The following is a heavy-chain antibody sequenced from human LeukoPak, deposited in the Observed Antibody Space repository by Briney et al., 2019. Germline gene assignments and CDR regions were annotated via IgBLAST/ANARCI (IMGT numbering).Heavy chain of an antibody. Sequence: GGSLRLSCAASGFTFSSYGMHWVRQAPGKGLEWVAFIRYDGSNKYYADSVKGRFTISRDNSKNTLYLQMNSLRAEDTAVYYCAKVWDDSKGHDAFDIWGQGTMVTVSS. CDR1: GFTFSSYG. CDR2: IRYDGSNK. V-gene: IGHV3-30*02. CDR3: AKVWDDSKGHDAFDI. D-gene: IGHD3-22*01. J-gene: IGHJ3*02.